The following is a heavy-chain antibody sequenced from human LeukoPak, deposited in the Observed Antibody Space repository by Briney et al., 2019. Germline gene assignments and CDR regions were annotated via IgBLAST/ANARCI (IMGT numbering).Heavy chain of an antibody. Sequence: ASVKVSCKASGYTFTDSYMQWVRQAPGQGLEWMGWINLKNGGTGYAQKFQGRVTMTRDTSITTAYMELSRLRSDDTAMYYCAKFPRGSNWEILYFDSWGQGALVTVSS. D-gene: IGHD6-13*01. J-gene: IGHJ4*02. CDR3: AKFPRGSNWEILYFDS. CDR1: GYTFTDSY. V-gene: IGHV1-2*02. CDR2: INLKNGGT.